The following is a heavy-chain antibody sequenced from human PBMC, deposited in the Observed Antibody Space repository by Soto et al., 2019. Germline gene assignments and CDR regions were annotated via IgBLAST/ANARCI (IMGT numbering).Heavy chain of an antibody. J-gene: IGHJ4*02. CDR2: IFPDDSDT. CDR3: FRGGVTSRTFDY. CDR1: GYIIKNYW. Sequence: GESLKISCKASGYIIKNYWIGWVRQMPGQGLEWMGIIFPDDSDTRYSPSLQGHVTISVDKSISTAYVQWSSLKASDSAIYYCFRGGVTSRTFDYWGQGTLVTVSS. V-gene: IGHV5-51*01. D-gene: IGHD3-16*01.